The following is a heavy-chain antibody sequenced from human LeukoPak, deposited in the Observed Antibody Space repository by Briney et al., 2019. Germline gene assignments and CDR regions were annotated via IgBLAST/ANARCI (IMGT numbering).Heavy chain of an antibody. Sequence: GGSLRLSCAASGFTFSNYWVHWVRQASGKGLVWVSRINRDGSTTKYADFVKGRFTVSRDNAKNTLNLQMNSLRAEDTAVYYCARDKKSGESSEIDYWGQGTLVTVSS. J-gene: IGHJ4*02. CDR3: ARDKKSGESSEIDY. CDR1: GFTFSNYW. V-gene: IGHV3-74*03. CDR2: INRDGSTT. D-gene: IGHD3-10*01.